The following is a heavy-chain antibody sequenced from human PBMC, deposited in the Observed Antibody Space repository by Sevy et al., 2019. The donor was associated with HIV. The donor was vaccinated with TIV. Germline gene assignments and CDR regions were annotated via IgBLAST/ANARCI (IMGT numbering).Heavy chain of an antibody. CDR1: GGSISSSSYY. V-gene: IGHV4-39*01. D-gene: IGHD3-9*01. CDR2: IYYSGST. J-gene: IGHJ5*02. CDR3: ARHAKYYDILTGYSIHPNNWFDP. Sequence: SETLSLTCTVSGGSISSSSYYWGWIRQPPGKGLEWIGSIYYSGSTYYNPSLKSRVTISVDTSKNQLSLKLSSVTAADTSVYYCARHAKYYDILTGYSIHPNNWFDPWGQGTLVTVSS.